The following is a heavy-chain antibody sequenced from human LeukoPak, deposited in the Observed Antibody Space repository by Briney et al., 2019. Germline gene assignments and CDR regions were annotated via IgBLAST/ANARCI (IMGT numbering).Heavy chain of an antibody. CDR1: GGTFSSYA. J-gene: IGHJ4*02. D-gene: IGHD2-2*01. V-gene: IGHV1-69*04. CDR2: IIPILGIA. Sequence: SVKVSCKASGGTFSSYAISWVRQAPGQGLEWMGRIIPILGIANYAQKFQGRVTITADKSTSTAYMELSSLRSEDTAVYYCAREEPAAKVFDYWGQGTLVTVSS. CDR3: AREEPAAKVFDY.